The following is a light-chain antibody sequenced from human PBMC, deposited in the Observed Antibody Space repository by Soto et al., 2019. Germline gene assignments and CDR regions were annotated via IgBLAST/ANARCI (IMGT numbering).Light chain of an antibody. J-gene: IGKJ3*01. CDR3: QQRSNWPIT. V-gene: IGKV3D-20*02. Sequence: EIVLTQSPGTLSWSPGERATLSCRASQSVSSSCLAWYQQKPGQAPRLLIYDASNRATGIPARFSGSGSGTDFTLSISSLEPEDFAVYYCQQRSNWPITFGPGTKVDIK. CDR2: DAS. CDR1: QSVSSSC.